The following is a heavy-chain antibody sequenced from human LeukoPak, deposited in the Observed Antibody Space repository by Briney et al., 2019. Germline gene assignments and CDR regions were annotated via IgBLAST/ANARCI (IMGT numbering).Heavy chain of an antibody. V-gene: IGHV3-74*01. CDR3: ARVYSNYVSLGY. J-gene: IGHJ4*02. D-gene: IGHD4-11*01. CDR2: INTDGSST. CDR1: GFTFSSYW. Sequence: PGGSLRLSCAASGFTFSSYWMQWVRQAPGKGLVWVSRINTDGSSTSYADSVKGRFTTSRDNAKNTLYLQMNSLRAEDTAVYYCARVYSNYVSLGYWGQGTLVTVSS.